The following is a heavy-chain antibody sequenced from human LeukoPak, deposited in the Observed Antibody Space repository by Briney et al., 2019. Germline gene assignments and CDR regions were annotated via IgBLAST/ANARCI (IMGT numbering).Heavy chain of an antibody. J-gene: IGHJ4*02. D-gene: IGHD4-17*01. V-gene: IGHV1-2*02. CDR2: INPNSGGT. CDR1: GGTFSSYA. CDR3: ARGSGWPTAPSDY. Sequence: ASVKVSCKASGGTFSSYAISWVRQAPGQGLEWMGWINPNSGGTNYAQKFQGRVTMTRDTSISTAYMELSRLRSDDTAVYYCARGSGWPTAPSDYWGQGTLVTVSS.